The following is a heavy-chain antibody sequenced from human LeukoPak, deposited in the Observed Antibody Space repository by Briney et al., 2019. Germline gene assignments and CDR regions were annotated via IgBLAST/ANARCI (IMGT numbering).Heavy chain of an antibody. D-gene: IGHD3-22*01. V-gene: IGHV1-2*02. CDR3: ASGSNMYYYDSSGYYHDY. J-gene: IGHJ4*02. CDR1: GYTFTGYY. Sequence: VASVTVSCKTSGYTFTGYYIHWVRQAPGQGLEWMGWINPNSGGTNYAQKFQGRVTMTRDTSISTAYMELSRLRSDDTAVYYCASGSNMYYYDSSGYYHDYWGQGTLVTVSS. CDR2: INPNSGGT.